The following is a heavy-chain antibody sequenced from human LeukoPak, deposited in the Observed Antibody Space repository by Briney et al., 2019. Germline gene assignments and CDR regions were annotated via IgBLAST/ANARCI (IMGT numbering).Heavy chain of an antibody. Sequence: GGFLRLSCAGSGFTFGGYGMHWFRQTPGKGLEWVAVIAYDGSRAFYADSVKGRFTISRDNSKNTMSVQMDDLRAEDTAVYYCTRYNNDHFDYWGQGTLVTVSS. D-gene: IGHD1-14*01. CDR3: TRYNNDHFDY. J-gene: IGHJ4*02. CDR1: GFTFGGYG. CDR2: IAYDGSRA. V-gene: IGHV3-33*01.